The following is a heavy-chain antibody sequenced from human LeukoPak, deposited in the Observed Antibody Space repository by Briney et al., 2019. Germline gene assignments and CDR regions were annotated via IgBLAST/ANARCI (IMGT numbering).Heavy chain of an antibody. CDR1: GFTFSQSW. CDR2: IKENGSQK. D-gene: IGHD4-11*01. CDR3: ARDRAYSSFDI. Sequence: GGSLRLSCAASGFTFSQSWMWWVRQSPGKGLEWVAKIKENGSQKYYVGSVEGRFTISRDNAKNSLYLQMNTLRAEDTAVYYCARDRAYSSFDIWGQGTMVTVSS. J-gene: IGHJ3*02. V-gene: IGHV3-7*03.